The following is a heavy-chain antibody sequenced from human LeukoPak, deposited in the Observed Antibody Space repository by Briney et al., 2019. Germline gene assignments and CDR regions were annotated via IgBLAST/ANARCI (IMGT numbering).Heavy chain of an antibody. D-gene: IGHD3-22*01. Sequence: ASETLSLTCTVSGGSISSNYWSWIRQPPGKGLEWIGYVFYRGSTNYNPSLKSRVTISVDTPKNQFSLKLSSVTAADTAMYYCARFRYDGSGYYYVFDYWGQGTLVTVSS. CDR3: ARFRYDGSGYYYVFDY. CDR2: VFYRGST. J-gene: IGHJ4*02. V-gene: IGHV4-59*01. CDR1: GGSISSNY.